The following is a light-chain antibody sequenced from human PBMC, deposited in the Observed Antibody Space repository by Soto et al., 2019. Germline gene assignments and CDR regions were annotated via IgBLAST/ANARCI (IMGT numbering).Light chain of an antibody. V-gene: IGLV2-23*02. CDR2: EVS. CDR1: SSDVGSYNL. Sequence: QSALTQPASVSGSPGQSITISCTGTSSDVGSYNLVSWYQQHPGKAPKLMIYEVSKRPSGVSHRFSGSKSGNTASLTISGLRAEDEADYYCCSYAGSSTLVVFGGGTKLTVL. CDR3: CSYAGSSTLVV. J-gene: IGLJ2*01.